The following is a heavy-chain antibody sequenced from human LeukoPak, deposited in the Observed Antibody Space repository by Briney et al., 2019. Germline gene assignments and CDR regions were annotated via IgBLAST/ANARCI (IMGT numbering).Heavy chain of an antibody. J-gene: IGHJ4*02. CDR1: GFTFSFFR. Sequence: GGTLRLSCAASGFTFSFFRMIWARHAPGRGLEWVSAISGSGGSTYYAGSVKGRFTISRDNSKNTLYLQMNSLRADDTAVYYCAKSHHVTAIDYWGQGTLVTVSS. D-gene: IGHD2-21*02. CDR2: ISGSGGST. V-gene: IGHV3-23*01. CDR3: AKSHHVTAIDY.